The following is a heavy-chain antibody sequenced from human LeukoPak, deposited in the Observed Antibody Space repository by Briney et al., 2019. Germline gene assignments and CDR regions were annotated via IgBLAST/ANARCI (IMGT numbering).Heavy chain of an antibody. Sequence: PGGSLRLSCAASGFTFSSYAMHWVRQAPGKGLEWVANIKEDGSEKYYVDSVRGRFTISRDNAKNPLSLQMNSLRAEDTAVYYCARDRTGNDYWGQGALVTVSS. CDR2: IKEDGSEK. CDR1: GFTFSSYA. J-gene: IGHJ4*02. V-gene: IGHV3-7*01. CDR3: ARDRTGNDY. D-gene: IGHD1-1*01.